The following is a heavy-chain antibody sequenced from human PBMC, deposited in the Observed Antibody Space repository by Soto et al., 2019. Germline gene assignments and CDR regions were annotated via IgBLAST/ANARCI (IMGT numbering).Heavy chain of an antibody. CDR2: IWYDGSNK. J-gene: IGHJ4*02. V-gene: IGHV3-33*08. D-gene: IGHD2-2*01. CDR1: GFTFSSYW. CDR3: ARDFNIVVVPAAMGY. Sequence: VQLVESGGGLVQPGGSLRLSCAASGFTFSSYWMSWVRQAPGKGLEWVAVIWYDGSNKYYADSVKGRFTISRDNSKNTLYLQMNSLRAEDTAVYYCARDFNIVVVPAAMGYWGQGTLVTVSS.